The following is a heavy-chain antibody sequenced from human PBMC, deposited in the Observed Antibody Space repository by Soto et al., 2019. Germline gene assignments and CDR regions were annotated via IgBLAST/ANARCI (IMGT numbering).Heavy chain of an antibody. J-gene: IGHJ4*02. Sequence: GGSLRLSCAASGFTFSSYSMNWVRQAPGKGLEWVSSISSSSSYIYYADSVKGRVTISRDNAKNSLYLQMNSLRAEDTAVYYCARNYYDSGGGFDYWGQGTLVTVSS. CDR3: ARNYYDSGGGFDY. V-gene: IGHV3-21*01. D-gene: IGHD3-22*01. CDR1: GFTFSSYS. CDR2: ISSSSSYI.